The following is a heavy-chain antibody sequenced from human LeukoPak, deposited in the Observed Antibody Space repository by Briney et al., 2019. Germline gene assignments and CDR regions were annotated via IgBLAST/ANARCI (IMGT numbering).Heavy chain of an antibody. J-gene: IGHJ4*02. CDR3: ARGVAFYFGSGSPNY. D-gene: IGHD3-10*01. CDR1: GGSISTSSYY. CDR2: IYYNGDT. Sequence: PSETLSLTCTVSGGSISTSSYYWGWIRQPPGKGLEWIASIYYNGDTYYSPSLKSRAIISVDPSKNLFSLRLTSVTAADTAVYYCARGVAFYFGSGSPNYWGQGTLVTVS. V-gene: IGHV4-39*07.